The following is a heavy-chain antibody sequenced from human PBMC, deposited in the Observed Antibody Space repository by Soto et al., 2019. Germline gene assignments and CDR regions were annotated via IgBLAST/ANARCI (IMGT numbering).Heavy chain of an antibody. CDR3: ARGFWYFEL. J-gene: IGHJ2*01. Sequence: VGSMRLSCAASGFPFVSYSMNWVRQAPGRGLEWLSYITSSSSTIYYADSVKGRFTISRDNAKNSLYLQMNSLRDEDTAVYYCARGFWYFELWVRGTLVTVSS. CDR1: GFPFVSYS. V-gene: IGHV3-48*02. CDR2: ITSSSSTI.